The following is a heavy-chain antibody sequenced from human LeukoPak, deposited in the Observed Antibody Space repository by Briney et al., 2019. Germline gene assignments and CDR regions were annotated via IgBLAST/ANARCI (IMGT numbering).Heavy chain of an antibody. CDR1: GFTVSSNY. V-gene: IGHV3-66*01. D-gene: IGHD2-15*01. CDR2: IYSGGST. Sequence: GGSLRLSCAASGFTVSSNYMSWVRQAPGKGLEWVSVIYSGGSTYYADSVKGRFTISRDNSKNTLYLQMNSLRAEDTAVYYCARVIWDCSGTTCYENFDYWGQGTLVTVSS. CDR3: ARVIWDCSGTTCYENFDY. J-gene: IGHJ4*02.